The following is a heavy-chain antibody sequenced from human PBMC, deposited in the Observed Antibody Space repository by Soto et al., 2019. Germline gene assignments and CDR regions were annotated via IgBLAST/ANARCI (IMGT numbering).Heavy chain of an antibody. Sequence: EVELVGSGGGLVKPGGSLTLSCSASGFSFKNAWMNWVRQAPGKGLEWVGRIENKNNDGTIDYAAFVKGRFTNSSDASENTLYLHMNDLKTEDSAVYFCTGLWYGEIYNYWGQGSLVTVSS. CDR2: IENKNNDGTI. J-gene: IGHJ4*01. CDR3: TGLWYGEIYNY. CDR1: GFSFKNAW. V-gene: IGHV3-15*07. D-gene: IGHD3-10*01.